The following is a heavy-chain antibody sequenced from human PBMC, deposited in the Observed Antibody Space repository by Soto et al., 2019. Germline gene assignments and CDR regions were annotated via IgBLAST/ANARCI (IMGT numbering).Heavy chain of an antibody. CDR3: ARDAAVGLFDY. Sequence: ASVKVSCKASGYTFMSYAISWVRQAPGRGLEWLGWISPYGHTNHAQNFRARLSMTTDTSTSTVYMQLRSLRSDDTAVYYCARDAAVGLFDYWGQGTLVTVSS. CDR1: GYTFMSYA. V-gene: IGHV1-18*01. J-gene: IGHJ4*02. CDR2: ISPYGHT. D-gene: IGHD1-26*01.